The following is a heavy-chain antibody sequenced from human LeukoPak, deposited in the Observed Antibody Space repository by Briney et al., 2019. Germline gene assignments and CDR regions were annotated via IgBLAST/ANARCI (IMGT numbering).Heavy chain of an antibody. CDR2: IIPIFGTA. V-gene: IGHV1-69*06. CDR1: GYSFSSYG. J-gene: IGHJ6*03. CDR3: ARLSRNYYMDV. Sequence: SVKVSCKASGYSFSSYGISWVRQAPGQGLEWMGGIIPIFGTANYAQKFQGRVTITADKSTSTAYMELSSLRSEDTAVYYCARLSRNYYMDVWGKGTTVTVSS.